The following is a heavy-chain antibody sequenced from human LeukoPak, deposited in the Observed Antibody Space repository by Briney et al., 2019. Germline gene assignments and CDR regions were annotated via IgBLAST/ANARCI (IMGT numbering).Heavy chain of an antibody. V-gene: IGHV3-53*04. CDR3: ARLAVWGSYRYFDY. D-gene: IGHD3-16*02. CDR1: GFTVSSNY. Sequence: AGGSLRLSCAASGFTVSSNYISWVRQAPGKGLEWVSVIYSGGSTYYADSVKGRFTISRHNSKNTLYLQMNSLRAEDTAVYYCARLAVWGSYRYFDYWGQGTLVAVSS. J-gene: IGHJ4*02. CDR2: IYSGGST.